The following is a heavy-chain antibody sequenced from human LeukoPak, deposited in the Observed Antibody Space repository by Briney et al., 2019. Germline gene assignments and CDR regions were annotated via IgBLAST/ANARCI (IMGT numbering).Heavy chain of an antibody. CDR2: LKQDGSEE. CDR3: AKDRGYAFDL. D-gene: IGHD3-10*01. CDR1: GFTFNTYW. J-gene: IGHJ3*01. V-gene: IGHV3-7*03. Sequence: GGSLRLSCAASGFTFNTYWMSWVRQAPGKGLEWVANLKQDGSEEYYVDSVKGRFTISRDNAKNSLYLQMNSLRAEDTAVYYCAKDRGYAFDLWGQGTLVTVFS.